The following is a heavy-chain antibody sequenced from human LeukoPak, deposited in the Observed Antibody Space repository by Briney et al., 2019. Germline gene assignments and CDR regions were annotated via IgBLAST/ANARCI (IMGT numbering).Heavy chain of an antibody. CDR1: GYTFTSYA. Sequence: ASVKVSCKASGYTFTSYAMHWVRQAPGQRLEWMGWIDAGNGNTKYSQKFQGRVTITRDTSASTGYMELSSLRSEDTAVYYCARSYGSGSRYYYYGMDVWGKGTTVTVSS. J-gene: IGHJ6*04. V-gene: IGHV1-3*01. D-gene: IGHD3-10*01. CDR2: IDAGNGNT. CDR3: ARSYGSGSRYYYYGMDV.